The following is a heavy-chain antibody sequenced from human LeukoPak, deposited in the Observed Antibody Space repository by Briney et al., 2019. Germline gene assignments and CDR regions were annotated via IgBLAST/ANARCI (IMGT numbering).Heavy chain of an antibody. Sequence: PGGSLRLFCAASGFTFSSYEMNWVRQAPGKGLEWVSYISSSGSTIYYADSVKGRFTISRDNAKNSLYLQMNSLRAEDTAVYYCARENYDILTGYSYYFDYWGQGTLVTVSS. J-gene: IGHJ4*02. V-gene: IGHV3-48*03. CDR1: GFTFSSYE. D-gene: IGHD3-9*01. CDR2: ISSSGSTI. CDR3: ARENYDILTGYSYYFDY.